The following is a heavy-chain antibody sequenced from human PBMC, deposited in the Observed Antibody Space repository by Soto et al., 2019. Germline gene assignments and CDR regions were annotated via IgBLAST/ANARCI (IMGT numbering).Heavy chain of an antibody. CDR3: ARGGAYNGGWFS. D-gene: IGHD6-19*01. V-gene: IGHV3-74*01. CDR2: LNSDGSIT. Sequence: EVQLVESGGGLVQPGGSLRLSCAASGFTFSGYWMHWVRQSPGKGLVWASRLNSDGSITSYADSVKGRFTISRDNAKNTLYLQMNSLRAEDTAVYFCARGGAYNGGWFSWGPGTLVTVSS. CDR1: GFTFSGYW. J-gene: IGHJ4*02.